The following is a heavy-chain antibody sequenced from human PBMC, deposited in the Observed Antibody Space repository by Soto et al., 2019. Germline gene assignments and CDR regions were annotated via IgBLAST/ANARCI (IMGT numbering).Heavy chain of an antibody. V-gene: IGHV4-34*01. Sequence: PSETLSLTCAVYGGAFSSYYWTFSRHPPLKWLEWIGEINHSGTTYYNPSLNSRVSISVDTSKNQFSLKLTSVTAADTAVYYCASGPGSGWYWFDPWGQGSLVTVSS. D-gene: IGHD6-19*01. CDR1: GGAFSSYY. CDR3: ASGPGSGWYWFDP. CDR2: INHSGTT. J-gene: IGHJ5*02.